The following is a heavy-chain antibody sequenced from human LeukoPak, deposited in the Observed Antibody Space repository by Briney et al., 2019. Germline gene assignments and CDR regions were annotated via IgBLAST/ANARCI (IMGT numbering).Heavy chain of an antibody. CDR2: ISRSGSTK. CDR1: GFTFSDYN. J-gene: IGHJ4*02. V-gene: IGHV3-11*01. CDR3: ARGSEYYYDSSGYLRETFSFDY. D-gene: IGHD3-22*01. Sequence: GGSLRLSCAASGFTFSDYNMRWIRQAPGKGLEWVSSISRSGSTKYYADSVKGRFTISRDNAKNSLFLQMNSLRAEDTAVYYCARGSEYYYDSSGYLRETFSFDYWGQGTLVTVSS.